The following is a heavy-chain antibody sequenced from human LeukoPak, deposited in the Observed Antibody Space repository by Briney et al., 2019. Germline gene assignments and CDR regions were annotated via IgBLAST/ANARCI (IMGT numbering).Heavy chain of an antibody. V-gene: IGHV3-21*01. J-gene: IGHJ4*02. CDR3: ARRRYNWNAVDY. Sequence: GGSLRLSCAASGFTFSSHSMNWVRLAPGKGLEWVSSISSSSSYKYYADAVKGRFTISRDNAKNSLYLQMNSLRAEDTAVYYCARRRYNWNAVDYWGQGTLVTVSS. D-gene: IGHD1-20*01. CDR1: GFTFSSHS. CDR2: ISSSSSYK.